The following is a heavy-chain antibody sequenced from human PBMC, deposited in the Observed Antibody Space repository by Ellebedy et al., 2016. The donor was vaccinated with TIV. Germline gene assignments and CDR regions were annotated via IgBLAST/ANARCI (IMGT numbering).Heavy chain of an antibody. J-gene: IGHJ3*02. CDR2: ISGSGDTT. Sequence: GGSLRLCXVVSGFSFRSTWMSWVRQAPGKGLEWVSSISGSGDTTHYADSVKGRFTISRDNSKNTLYLQMNSLRAEDTAVYYCAKDRSRVVVVAASMSAFDIWGQGTMVTVSS. CDR3: AKDRSRVVVVAASMSAFDI. D-gene: IGHD2-15*01. V-gene: IGHV3-23*01. CDR1: GFSFRSTW.